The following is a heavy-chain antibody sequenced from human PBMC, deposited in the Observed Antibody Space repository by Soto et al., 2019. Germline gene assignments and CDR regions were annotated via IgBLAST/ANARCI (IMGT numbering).Heavy chain of an antibody. V-gene: IGHV4-59*08. CDR3: ARQGYCSGGSCYWFDP. CDR2: IYYSGST. CDR1: GGSISSYY. Sequence: SATLSLTCTVSGGSISSYYWSWIRQPPGKGLECIGYIYYSGSTNYNPSLKSRVTISVDTSKNQFSLKLSSVTAADTAVYYCARQGYCSGGSCYWFDPWGQGTLVTVSS. D-gene: IGHD2-15*01. J-gene: IGHJ5*02.